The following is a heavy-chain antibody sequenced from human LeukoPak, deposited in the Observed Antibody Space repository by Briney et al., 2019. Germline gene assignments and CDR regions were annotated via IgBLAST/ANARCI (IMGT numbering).Heavy chain of an antibody. CDR1: GGTFSSYA. D-gene: IGHD1-26*01. J-gene: IGHJ3*02. CDR3: ARARTRGSYSPLDAFDI. CDR2: IIPIFGTA. V-gene: IGHV1-69*13. Sequence: SVKVSCKASGGTFSSYAISWVRQAPGQGLEWMGGIIPIFGTANYAQKFQGRVTITADESTSTAYMELSSPRSEDTAVYYCARARTRGSYSPLDAFDIWGQGTMVTVSS.